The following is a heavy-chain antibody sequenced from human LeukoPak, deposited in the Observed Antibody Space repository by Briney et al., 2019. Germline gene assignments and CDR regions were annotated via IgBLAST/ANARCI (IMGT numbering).Heavy chain of an antibody. D-gene: IGHD6-13*01. J-gene: IGHJ4*02. CDR2: IYHSGST. CDR1: GYSISSGYY. V-gene: IGHV4-38-2*02. CDR3: AREGYYSSSWPASDY. Sequence: SETLSLTCAVSGYSISSGYYWGWSRQPPGKGLEWIGSIYHSGSTYYNPSLKSRVTISVDTSKNQFSLKLSSVTAADTAVYYCAREGYYSSSWPASDYWGQGTLVTVSS.